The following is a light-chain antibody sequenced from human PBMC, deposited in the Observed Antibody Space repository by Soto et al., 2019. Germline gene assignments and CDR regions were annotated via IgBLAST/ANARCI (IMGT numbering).Light chain of an antibody. V-gene: IGLV2-14*03. CDR2: DVS. J-gene: IGLJ1*01. Sequence: QSALTQPASVSGSPGQSITLSCTGTTSDVGGFDYVSWYQRHPGKAPKLMIFDVSNRPSGVSDRFSGSKSGDTASLTISGLQAEDEADYYCSSYTTTGTQVFGTGTKVTVL. CDR1: TSDVGGFDY. CDR3: SSYTTTGTQV.